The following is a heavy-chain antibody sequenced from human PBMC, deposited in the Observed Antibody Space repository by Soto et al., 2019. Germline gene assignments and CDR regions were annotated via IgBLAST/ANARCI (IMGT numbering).Heavy chain of an antibody. Sequence: QVQLVESGGGVVQPGRSLRLSCAASGFTFSSYAMHWVRQAPGKGLEWVAVISYDGSNKYYADSVKGRFTISRDNSKNTLYLQRNSMRAEDTAVYYCARADTFRVSRGWWYWGQGTLVTVSS. V-gene: IGHV3-30-3*01. CDR2: ISYDGSNK. CDR1: GFTFSSYA. CDR3: ARADTFRVSRGWWY. J-gene: IGHJ4*02. D-gene: IGHD6-19*01.